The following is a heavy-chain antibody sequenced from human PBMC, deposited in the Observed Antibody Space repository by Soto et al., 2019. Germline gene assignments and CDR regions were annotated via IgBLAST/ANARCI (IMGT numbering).Heavy chain of an antibody. D-gene: IGHD2-21*01. J-gene: IGHJ5*02. CDR2: IFYSGST. V-gene: IGHV4-39*01. Sequence: QLQLLESGPGLVKASETLSLTCSVSGGSISTSRSYWAWIRQPPGKGLEWLANIFYSGSTFYNPSLASRVSVSVDTSKNEFSLTLRSVTAADTAVYYCARQPTTGDTDLWFDPWGQGTLVTVSS. CDR1: GGSISTSRSY. CDR3: ARQPTTGDTDLWFDP.